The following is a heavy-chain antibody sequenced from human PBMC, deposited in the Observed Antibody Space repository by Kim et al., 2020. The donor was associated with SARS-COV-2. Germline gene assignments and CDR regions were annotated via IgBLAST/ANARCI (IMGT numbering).Heavy chain of an antibody. CDR1: GGSISSSSYY. CDR2: IYYSGST. V-gene: IGHV4-39*01. D-gene: IGHD3-22*01. J-gene: IGHJ4*02. CDR3: ASPTYYYDSSGYYQSSPRFDY. Sequence: SETLSLTCTVSGGSISSSSYYWGWIRQPPGKGLEWIGSIYYSGSTYYNPSLKSRVTISVDTSKNQFSLKLSSVTAADTAVYYCASPTYYYDSSGYYQSSPRFDYWGQGTLVTVSS.